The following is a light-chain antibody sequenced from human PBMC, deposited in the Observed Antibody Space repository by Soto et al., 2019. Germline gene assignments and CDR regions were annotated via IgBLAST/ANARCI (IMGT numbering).Light chain of an antibody. CDR3: QQCGRSPRT. J-gene: IGKJ1*01. CDR1: QSVSSSY. Sequence: EIVLTQSPGILSLSPGERATLSCRASQSVSSSYLAWYQQKPGQAPRLLIYDASSRATGIPDRFSGSGSGTNFTLTINRLEHDDFAVYYCQQCGRSPRTFGQGTKVEIK. CDR2: DAS. V-gene: IGKV3-20*01.